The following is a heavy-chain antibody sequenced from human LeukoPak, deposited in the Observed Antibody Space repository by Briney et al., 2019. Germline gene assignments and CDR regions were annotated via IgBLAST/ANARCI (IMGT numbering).Heavy chain of an antibody. CDR2: IYSGGST. Sequence: GGSLRLSCAASGFTVSSNYMSWVRQAPGKGLEWVSVIYSGGSTYYADSVKGRFTISRDNSKNTLYLQMNSLRAEDTAVYYCAKEGRLYCSSTSCYKPYYYYMDVWGKGTTVTVSS. CDR1: GFTVSSNY. CDR3: AKEGRLYCSSTSCYKPYYYYMDV. D-gene: IGHD2-2*02. J-gene: IGHJ6*03. V-gene: IGHV3-53*01.